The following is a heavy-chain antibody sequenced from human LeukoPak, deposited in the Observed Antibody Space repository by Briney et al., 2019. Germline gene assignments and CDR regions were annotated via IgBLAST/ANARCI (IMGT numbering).Heavy chain of an antibody. V-gene: IGHV4-59*08. D-gene: IGHD3-10*01. CDR2: IYYSGST. CDR3: ARHSGGRPDYYGSGSYYNSENWFDP. CDR1: GGSISSYY. Sequence: PSETLSLTCTVSGGSISSYYWSWIRQPPGKGLEWIGYIYYSGSTNYNPSLKSRVTISVDTSKNQFSLKLSSVTAADTAVYCCARHSGGRPDYYGSGSYYNSENWFDPWGQGTLVTVSS. J-gene: IGHJ5*02.